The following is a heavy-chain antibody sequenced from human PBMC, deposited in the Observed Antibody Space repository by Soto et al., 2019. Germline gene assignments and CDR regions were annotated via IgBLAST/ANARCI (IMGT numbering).Heavy chain of an antibody. CDR2: MNPNSGNT. CDR3: ARDRRYCSSNSCWENFDY. V-gene: IGHV1-8*01. J-gene: IGHJ4*02. D-gene: IGHD2-2*01. CDR1: GYTFTSYD. Sequence: ASVKVSCKASGYTFTSYDINWVRQATGQGLEWMGWMNPNSGNTGYAQKFQGRVTMTRNTSISTAYMELSSLRSEDTAVYYCARDRRYCSSNSCWENFDYWGQGTLVTVSS.